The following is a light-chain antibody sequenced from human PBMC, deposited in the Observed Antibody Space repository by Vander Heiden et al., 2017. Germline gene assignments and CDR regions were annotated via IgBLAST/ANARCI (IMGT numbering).Light chain of an antibody. CDR3: QQYNNWLTWT. CDR1: QSVSSN. J-gene: IGKJ1*01. CDR2: GAA. Sequence: EIAMTQSPATLSVSPGERATLSCRASQSVSSNSAWYQQKPGQAPRLLIYGAAASATGIPARLSGSGSGTEFTLTISSLQSEDFAVYYCQQYNNWLTWTFGQGTKVEIK. V-gene: IGKV3-15*01.